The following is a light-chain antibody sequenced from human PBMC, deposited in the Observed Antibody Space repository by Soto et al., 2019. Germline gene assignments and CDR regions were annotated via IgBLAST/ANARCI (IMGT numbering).Light chain of an antibody. CDR1: QSVSSN. CDR2: GAS. V-gene: IGKV3-15*01. J-gene: IGKJ1*01. CDR3: QQYNNWPPWT. Sequence: EIVMTQSPATLSVSPGEKPTLSSRASQSVSSNLAWYQQKPGQAPRLLIYGASTRATGIPARFSGSGSGTEFTLTISSLQSEDFAVYYCQQYNNWPPWTFGQGTKVDIK.